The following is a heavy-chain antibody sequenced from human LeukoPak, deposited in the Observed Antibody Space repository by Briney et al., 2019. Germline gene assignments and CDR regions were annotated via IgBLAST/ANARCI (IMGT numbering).Heavy chain of an antibody. J-gene: IGHJ4*02. CDR3: ARGLHSRLYDSSVYYPY. V-gene: IGHV3-48*01. Sequence: PGGSLRLSCAASGFTFSSYSMNWVRQAPGKGLEWVSYISSSGSTIYYADSVKGRFTVSRDNAKNSLYLQMNSLRAEDTAIYYCARGLHSRLYDSSVYYPYWGQGTLVTVSS. D-gene: IGHD3-22*01. CDR2: ISSSGSTI. CDR1: GFTFSSYS.